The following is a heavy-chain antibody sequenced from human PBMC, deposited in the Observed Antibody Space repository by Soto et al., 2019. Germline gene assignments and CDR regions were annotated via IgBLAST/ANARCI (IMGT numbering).Heavy chain of an antibody. CDR1: GGSISSSNW. Sequence: PSETLSLTCAVSGGSISSSNWWSWVRQPPGKGLEWIGEIYHSGSTNYNPSLKSRVTISVDKSKNQFSLKLSSVTAADTAVYYCATRSCPIVGATSFHYGGQGTLVTVSS. CDR3: ATRSCPIVGATSFHY. V-gene: IGHV4-4*02. J-gene: IGHJ4*02. CDR2: IYHSGST. D-gene: IGHD1-26*01.